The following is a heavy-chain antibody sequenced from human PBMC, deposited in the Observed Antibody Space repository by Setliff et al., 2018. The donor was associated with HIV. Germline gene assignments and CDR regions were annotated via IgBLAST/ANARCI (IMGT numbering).Heavy chain of an antibody. CDR3: GRVALWHPFYYYYLDV. CDR1: RFTFSDYY. CDR2: ISKSGDTE. Sequence: GGSLRLSCAASRFTFSDYYMAWIRQAPGRGLEWVAHISKSGDTEYYAESVEGRFTISRDNAKNSLYLHMTTLRAADTAVYYCGRVALWHPFYYYYLDVWGKGTTVTVSS. J-gene: IGHJ6*03. V-gene: IGHV3-11*04.